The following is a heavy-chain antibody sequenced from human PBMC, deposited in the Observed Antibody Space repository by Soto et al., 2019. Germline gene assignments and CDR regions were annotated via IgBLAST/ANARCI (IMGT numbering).Heavy chain of an antibody. CDR3: VKDESINWYSGHFRH. Sequence: EVQLVESGGGLVQPGRCLRLSCAASGFTFDDYAMHWVRQVPGKGREWVSGINWNSGSIGYGDSVKGRFAISRDNAKNSLHPQMNSLSAEDTAFYYCVKDESINWYSGHFRHWGQGTLVTVSS. CDR1: GFTFDDYA. CDR2: INWNSGSI. D-gene: IGHD6-13*01. V-gene: IGHV3-9*01. J-gene: IGHJ1*01.